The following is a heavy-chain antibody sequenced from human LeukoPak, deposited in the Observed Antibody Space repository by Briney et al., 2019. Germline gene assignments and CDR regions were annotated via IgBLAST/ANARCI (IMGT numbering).Heavy chain of an antibody. CDR3: ARDFRVLRYFDWLHNWFDP. V-gene: IGHV4-4*07. J-gene: IGHJ5*02. Sequence: SETVSLTCTVSGGSISSYYWSWIRQPAGKGLEWIGHIYTSGSTNYNPSLKSRVTMSVDTSKNQFSLKLSPVTAADTAVYYCARDFRVLRYFDWLHNWFDPWGQGTLVTVSS. CDR2: IYTSGST. CDR1: GGSISSYY. D-gene: IGHD3-9*01.